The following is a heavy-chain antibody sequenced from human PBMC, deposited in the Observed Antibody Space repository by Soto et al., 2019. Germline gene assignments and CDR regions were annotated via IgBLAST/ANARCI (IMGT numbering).Heavy chain of an antibody. Sequence: PGGSPRLSFAASGFTFSREEMNWVRQAPGKGLEWVLYISSRGGTICYADSVKCRFAISRDHAKKSLYLQVNSLGAEDTAVYYCAGEGHRDPTVTTFDFWGQGTLVTVSS. D-gene: IGHD4-17*01. CDR2: ISSRGGTI. J-gene: IGHJ4*02. CDR1: GFTFSREE. V-gene: IGHV3-48*03. CDR3: AGEGHRDPTVTTFDF.